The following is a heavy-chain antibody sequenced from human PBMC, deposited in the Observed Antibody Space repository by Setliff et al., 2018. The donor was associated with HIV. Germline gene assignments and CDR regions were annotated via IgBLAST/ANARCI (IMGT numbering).Heavy chain of an antibody. CDR3: ARGALLAVFDFDH. Sequence: GGSLRLSCVASGFTFSDSWMNWVRQAPGKGLEWVANIKPDGRDQYYVDSVKGRFTIFRDNTKDSLFLQMTSLRAEDTAVYYCARGALLAVFDFDHWGQGTLVTVSS. V-gene: IGHV3-7*01. D-gene: IGHD2-8*02. CDR1: GFTFSDSW. J-gene: IGHJ4*02. CDR2: IKPDGRDQ.